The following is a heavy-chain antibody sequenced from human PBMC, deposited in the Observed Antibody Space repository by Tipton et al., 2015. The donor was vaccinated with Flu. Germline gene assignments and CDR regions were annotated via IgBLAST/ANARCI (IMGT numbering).Heavy chain of an antibody. D-gene: IGHD3-3*01. V-gene: IGHV3-23*01. CDR3: AKVSDDFWSGYYTPAFDI. J-gene: IGHJ3*02. Sequence: SLRLSCAASGFTFSSYAMSWVRQAPGKGLEWVSAISGSGGSTYYADSVKGRFTISRDNSKNTLYLQMNSLRAEDTAVYYCAKVSDDFWSGYYTPAFDIWGQGTMVTVSS. CDR1: GFTFSSYA. CDR2: ISGSGGST.